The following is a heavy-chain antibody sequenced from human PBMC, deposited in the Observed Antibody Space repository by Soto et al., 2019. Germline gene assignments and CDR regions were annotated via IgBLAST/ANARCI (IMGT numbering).Heavy chain of an antibody. D-gene: IGHD3-10*01. CDR3: AKDRVLLWFGELSYGTLFSKTYFDY. V-gene: IGHV3-23*01. Sequence: GGSRRLSRATCWFNFSSYSMSWVRQGPREGLEWVSAISGRGCSTYYADSVKGRFTISRDNSKNTLYLQMNSLRAEDTAVYYCAKDRVLLWFGELSYGTLFSKTYFDYWGQGTLLTVSS. J-gene: IGHJ4*02. CDR1: WFNFSSYS. CDR2: ISGRGCST.